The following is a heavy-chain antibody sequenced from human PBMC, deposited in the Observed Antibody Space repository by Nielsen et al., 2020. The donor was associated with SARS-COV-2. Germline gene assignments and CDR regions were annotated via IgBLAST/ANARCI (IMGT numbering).Heavy chain of an antibody. Sequence: GESLKISCAASGFTFSSYAMSWVRQAPGKGLEWVSAISGSGGSTYYADSVKGRFTISRDNSKNTLYLQMNSLRAEDTAVYYCAKGYSGYDWGLYYYYYMDVWGKGTTVTVSS. CDR3: AKGYSGYDWGLYYYYYMDV. D-gene: IGHD5-12*01. CDR1: GFTFSSYA. CDR2: ISGSGGST. V-gene: IGHV3-23*01. J-gene: IGHJ6*03.